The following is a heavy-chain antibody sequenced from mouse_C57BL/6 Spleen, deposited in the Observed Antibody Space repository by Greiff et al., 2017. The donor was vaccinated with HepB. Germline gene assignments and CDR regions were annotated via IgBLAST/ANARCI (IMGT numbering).Heavy chain of an antibody. CDR1: GYTFTSYW. V-gene: IGHV1-72*01. CDR3: ARGGAYGNYLYYFDY. J-gene: IGHJ2*01. D-gene: IGHD2-1*01. Sequence: QVQLKQPGAELVKPGASVKLSCKASGYTFTSYWMHWVKQRPGRGLEWIGRIDPNSGGTKYNEKFKSKATLTVDKPSSTAYMQLSSLTSEDSAVYYCARGGAYGNYLYYFDYWGQGTTLTVSS. CDR2: IDPNSGGT.